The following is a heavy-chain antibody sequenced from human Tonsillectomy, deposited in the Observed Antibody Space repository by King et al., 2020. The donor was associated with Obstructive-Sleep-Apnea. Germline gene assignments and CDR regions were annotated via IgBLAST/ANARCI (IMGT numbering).Heavy chain of an antibody. Sequence: VQLVESGGGVVQPGRSLRLSCAASGFTFSSYGMHWVRQAPGKGLEWVAFMPYDGSDKYYADSVKGRFTISRDNSKNTLYLQMNSLSAEDTAVYYCARQIGYDQDSLDYWGQGTLVTVSS. CDR2: MPYDGSDK. V-gene: IGHV3-30*02. CDR3: ARQIGYDQDSLDY. CDR1: GFTFSSYG. J-gene: IGHJ4*02. D-gene: IGHD5-12*01.